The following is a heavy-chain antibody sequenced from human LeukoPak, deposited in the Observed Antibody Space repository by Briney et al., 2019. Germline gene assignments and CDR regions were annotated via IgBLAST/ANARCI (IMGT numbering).Heavy chain of an antibody. CDR1: GYVFTGYY. CDR3: ASPYCSGGACHDYFDY. V-gene: IGHV1-2*02. Sequence: ASVKVSCKASGYVFTGYYIHWVRQAPGQGLEWMGWINPDSGGTDYSQKFQGRVTMTRDTSISTAYMELGGLTSDDTAVYYCASPYCSGGACHDYFDYWGQGTLVTVSS. J-gene: IGHJ4*02. D-gene: IGHD2-15*01. CDR2: INPDSGGT.